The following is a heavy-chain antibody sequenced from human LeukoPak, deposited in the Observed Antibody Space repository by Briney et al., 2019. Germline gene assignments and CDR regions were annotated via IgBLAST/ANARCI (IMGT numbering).Heavy chain of an antibody. CDR2: IYYSGST. CDR1: GGSISSGDYY. J-gene: IGHJ4*02. D-gene: IGHD3-3*01. CDR3: ARGSRYDFWSGYYTGYFDY. Sequence: SETLSLTCTVSGGSISSGDYYWSWLRQPPGKGLEWIGYIYYSGSTYYNPSLKSRVTISVDTSKNQFSLKLSSVTAADTAVYYCARGSRYDFWSGYYTGYFDYWGQGTLVTVSS. V-gene: IGHV4-30-4*08.